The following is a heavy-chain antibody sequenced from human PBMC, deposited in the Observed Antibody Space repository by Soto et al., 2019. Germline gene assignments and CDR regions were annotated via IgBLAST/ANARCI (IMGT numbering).Heavy chain of an antibody. CDR3: ARDRYYDSSDYYLTLYYFDY. V-gene: IGHV1-18*01. Sequence: QVQLVQSGAEVKKPGASVKVSCKASGYTFTSYGISWVRQAPGQGLEWMGWISAYNGNTNYAQKLQGRVTMTTDTSTSTAYMELRSLRSDDTAVYYCARDRYYDSSDYYLTLYYFDYWGQGTLVTVSS. D-gene: IGHD3-22*01. CDR1: GYTFTSYG. CDR2: ISAYNGNT. J-gene: IGHJ4*02.